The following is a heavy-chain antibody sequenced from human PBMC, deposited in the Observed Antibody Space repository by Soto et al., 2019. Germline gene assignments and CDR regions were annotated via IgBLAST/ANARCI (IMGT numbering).Heavy chain of an antibody. CDR1: GYTFTSYA. Sequence: ASVKVSCKASGYTFTSYAMHWVRQAAGQRLEWMGWINAGNGNTKYSQKFQGRVTITRDTSASTAYMELSSLRSEDTAVYYCARNIVVVNSLDYWGQGTLVTV. CDR3: ARNIVVVNSLDY. J-gene: IGHJ4*02. D-gene: IGHD2-21*01. CDR2: INAGNGNT. V-gene: IGHV1-3*01.